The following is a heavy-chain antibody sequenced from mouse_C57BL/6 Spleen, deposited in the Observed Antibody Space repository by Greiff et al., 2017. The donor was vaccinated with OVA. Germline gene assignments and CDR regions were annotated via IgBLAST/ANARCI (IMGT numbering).Heavy chain of an antibody. CDR2: IRSGGGYI. D-gene: IGHD3-3*01. V-gene: IGHV5-9-1*02. CDR1: GFTFSSYA. Sequence: EVKLMQSGDGLVKPGGSLKLSCAASGFTFSSYAMPWVRQTPEKGLEWVAYIRSGGGYIYYAHTVKGRFTITRDNARNTLYLQMSSLKSEDTAMYYCTRGDYYFDYWGQGTTLTVSS. CDR3: TRGDYYFDY. J-gene: IGHJ2*01.